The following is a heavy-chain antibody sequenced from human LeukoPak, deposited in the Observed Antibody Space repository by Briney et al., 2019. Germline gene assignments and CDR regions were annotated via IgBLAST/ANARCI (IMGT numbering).Heavy chain of an antibody. V-gene: IGHV4-38-2*01. CDR1: AYSISDGYF. Sequence: SETLSLTCAVYAYSISDGYFWAWIRQPPGKGLEWIGSIYHSGSTYYSPSLKSRVTISVDTSKNRFSLKLNSVTAADTAVYYCARGVIAVAQFDYWGQGTLVTVSS. CDR2: IYHSGST. J-gene: IGHJ4*02. CDR3: ARGVIAVAQFDY. D-gene: IGHD6-19*01.